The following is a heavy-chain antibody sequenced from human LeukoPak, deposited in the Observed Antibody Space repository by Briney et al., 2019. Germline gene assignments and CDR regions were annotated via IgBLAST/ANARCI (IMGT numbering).Heavy chain of an antibody. Sequence: GGSLRLSCAASGFTFSSYWMSWVRQAPGKGLEWVANIKQDGSEKYYVDSVKGRFTISRDNAENSLYLQMNSLRAEDTAVYYCARGWRYSSGYSWFDPWGQGTLVTVSS. V-gene: IGHV3-7*01. J-gene: IGHJ5*02. CDR3: ARGWRYSSGYSWFDP. CDR2: IKQDGSEK. CDR1: GFTFSSYW. D-gene: IGHD6-19*01.